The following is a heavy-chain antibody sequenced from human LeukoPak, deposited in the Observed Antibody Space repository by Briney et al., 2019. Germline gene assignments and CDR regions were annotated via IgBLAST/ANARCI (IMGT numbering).Heavy chain of an antibody. Sequence: ASVTVSFKASGYTFTIYGISWVRQAPGQEREGRGWISVYNDHTNYIQKLQGRDTITTDTSTSTAYMELRSLRSDDTAVYYCARDRANGMDVWGQGTTVTVSS. CDR1: GYTFTIYG. J-gene: IGHJ6*02. V-gene: IGHV1-18*01. CDR3: ARDRANGMDV. CDR2: ISVYNDHT.